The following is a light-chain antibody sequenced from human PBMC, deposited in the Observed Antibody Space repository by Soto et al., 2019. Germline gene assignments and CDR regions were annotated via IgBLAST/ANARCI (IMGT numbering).Light chain of an antibody. CDR2: RAS. CDR1: QSLITRY. Sequence: EIVLTQSPGTLSLFPGERATLSCRASQSLITRYLAWYQQKPGQAPRLLIYRASSRATGIPDRFSGSGSGTDLTLTISRLEPEDFAVYSCQQYGTSPTFRQDTRLEIK. J-gene: IGKJ5*01. V-gene: IGKV3-20*01. CDR3: QQYGTSPT.